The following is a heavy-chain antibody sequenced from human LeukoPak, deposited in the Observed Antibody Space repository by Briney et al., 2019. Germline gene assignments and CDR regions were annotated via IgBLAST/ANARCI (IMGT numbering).Heavy chain of an antibody. CDR2: VSGGGDST. V-gene: IGHV3-23*01. Sequence: GGSLRLSCAASGFISGNHGMTWVRQSPGEGLEWVSTVSGGGDSTFYADSVKGRFTISKDNAKDTLYLQMNSLRADDTAIYYCARGSRPSSGWAYDYWGLGTLVTVSS. CDR3: ARGSRPSSGWAYDY. D-gene: IGHD6-19*01. CDR1: GFISGNHG. J-gene: IGHJ4*02.